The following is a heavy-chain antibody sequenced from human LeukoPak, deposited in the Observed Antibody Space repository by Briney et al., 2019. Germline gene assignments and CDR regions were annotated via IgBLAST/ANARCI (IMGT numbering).Heavy chain of an antibody. Sequence: GGSLRLSCAASGFTFSSYAMTWVRQAPGKGLQWVSTISGSGGSTYYADSVKGRFTISRDNSKNTLYLQMNSLRAEDTAVYYCAKDPIVGPYYFDYWGQGTLVTVSS. J-gene: IGHJ4*02. CDR1: GFTFSSYA. CDR2: ISGSGGST. CDR3: AKDPIVGPYYFDY. D-gene: IGHD2-21*01. V-gene: IGHV3-23*01.